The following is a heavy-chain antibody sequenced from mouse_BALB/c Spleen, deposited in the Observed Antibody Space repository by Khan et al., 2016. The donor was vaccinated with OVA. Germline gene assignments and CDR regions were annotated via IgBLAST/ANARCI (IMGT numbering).Heavy chain of an antibody. CDR3: AHPSDDPRYFDV. CDR2: IAPANGNV. J-gene: IGHJ1*01. V-gene: IGHV14-3*02. Sequence: EVQLQESGAELVKPGASVKLSCTASGFNIRDNYIHWVKQRPEQGLEWIGRIAPANGNVKYDPKFQGKATITADTSSNTAYLQVSSLTSEDSAVYYCAHPSDDPRYFDVWGAGTTVTVSS. D-gene: IGHD6-1*01. CDR1: GFNIRDNY.